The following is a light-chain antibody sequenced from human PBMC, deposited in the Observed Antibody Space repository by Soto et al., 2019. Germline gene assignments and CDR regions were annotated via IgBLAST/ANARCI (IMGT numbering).Light chain of an antibody. Sequence: QSALTQPPSVSGAPGQRVTISCTGSSSNIGAGYDVHWYQQLPGTAPKLLIYGNNNRPSGVPDRFSGSKSATSDSLAITGLQAEDEADCYCQSYDSSLSGWVFGGGTKLTVL. J-gene: IGLJ3*02. CDR3: QSYDSSLSGWV. V-gene: IGLV1-40*01. CDR1: SSNIGAGYD. CDR2: GNN.